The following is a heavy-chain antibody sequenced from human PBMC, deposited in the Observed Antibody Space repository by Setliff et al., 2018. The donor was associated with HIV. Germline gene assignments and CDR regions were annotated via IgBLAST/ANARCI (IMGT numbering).Heavy chain of an antibody. D-gene: IGHD3-16*01. CDR3: ARDGGGPGDYYYYYMDV. J-gene: IGHJ6*03. CDR1: GYTFTDYY. V-gene: IGHV1-2*02. Sequence: ASVKVSCKASGYTFTDYYMHWVRQAPGQGLEWMGWINPKSGGTNSALKFRGRVTMTRDTSISTAYMELSRLRSDDTAVYYCARDGGGPGDYYYYYMDVWAKGTTVTVSS. CDR2: INPKSGGT.